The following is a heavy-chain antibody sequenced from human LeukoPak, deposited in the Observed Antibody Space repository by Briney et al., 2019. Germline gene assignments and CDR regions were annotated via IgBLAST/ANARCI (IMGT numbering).Heavy chain of an antibody. CDR2: IIPIFGTA. CDR3: ARDFRLSAAMPVASGSFDY. Sequence: ASVKVSCKASGGTFSTYAISWLRQAPGQGLEWMGGIIPIFGTANYAQKFQGRVTITADESTSTAYMELSSLRFEDTAVYYCARDFRLSAAMPVASGSFDYWGQGTLVTVSS. V-gene: IGHV1-69*13. CDR1: GGTFSTYA. D-gene: IGHD2-2*01. J-gene: IGHJ4*02.